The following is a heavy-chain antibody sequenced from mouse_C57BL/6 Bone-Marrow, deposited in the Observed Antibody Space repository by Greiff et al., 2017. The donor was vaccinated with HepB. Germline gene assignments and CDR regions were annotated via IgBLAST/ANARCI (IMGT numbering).Heavy chain of an antibody. Sequence: VQLKESGPELVKPGASVKMSCKASGYTFTDYNMHWVKQSHGKSLEWIGYINPNNGGTSYNQKFKGKATLTVNKSSSTAYMELRSLTSEDSAVYYCARVDGYYPHFDYWGQGTTLTVSS. CDR3: ARVDGYYPHFDY. CDR2: INPNNGGT. J-gene: IGHJ2*01. CDR1: GYTFTDYN. V-gene: IGHV1-22*01. D-gene: IGHD2-3*01.